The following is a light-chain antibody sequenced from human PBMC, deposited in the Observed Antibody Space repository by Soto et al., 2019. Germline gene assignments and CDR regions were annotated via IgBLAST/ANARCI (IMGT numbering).Light chain of an antibody. CDR3: QQRRDWTWT. V-gene: IGKV3-11*01. J-gene: IGKJ1*01. CDR2: DTS. Sequence: EIVLTQSPATLSLSPGERANLSCRASQSVSFYLGWYQQKPGQAPRLLIYDTSNRATGVPARFSGSGSGTDFALTTSSLGPEDFAVYHRQQRRDWTWTFGPVTKVDIX. CDR1: QSVSFY.